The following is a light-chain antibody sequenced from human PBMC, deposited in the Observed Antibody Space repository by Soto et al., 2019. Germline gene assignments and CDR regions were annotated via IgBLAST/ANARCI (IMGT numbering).Light chain of an antibody. CDR1: QSVSSN. Sequence: EIVMTQSPATLSVSPGERATLSCRASQSVSSNLAWYQQRPGQAPRLLMYGASTRATGIPVRFSGSGSGTEFTLTISSLQSEDFAVYYCHQYDSWTFGQGTKVEIK. V-gene: IGKV3-15*01. CDR3: HQYDSWT. J-gene: IGKJ1*01. CDR2: GAS.